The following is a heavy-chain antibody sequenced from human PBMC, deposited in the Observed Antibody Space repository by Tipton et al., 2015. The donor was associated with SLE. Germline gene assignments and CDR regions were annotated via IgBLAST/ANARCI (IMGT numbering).Heavy chain of an antibody. Sequence: TLSLTCTVSGGSIRSGVYYWSWIRQQPGKGLEWIGYIHDSGATFYNPSLRSRSAISVDTSQNQFSLRLTSVTAADTAVYYCARHLGASFDFWGQGILVTVSS. CDR3: ARHLGASFDF. V-gene: IGHV4-31*03. J-gene: IGHJ4*02. CDR1: GGSIRSGVYY. CDR2: IHDSGAT.